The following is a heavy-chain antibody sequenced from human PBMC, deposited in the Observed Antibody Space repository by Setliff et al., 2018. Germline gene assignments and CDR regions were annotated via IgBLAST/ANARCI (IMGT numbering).Heavy chain of an antibody. D-gene: IGHD6-19*01. CDR2: IYIGGSA. Sequence: SETLSLTCTVSGGSISSYYWSWIRQPAGKGLEWIGHIYIGGSANYNPSLKSRVTMSIDTSKNQFSLKLNPVTAADMAVYYCARVGDHQTYSSGWYLDYWGQGTLVTVSS. CDR1: GGSISSYY. CDR3: ARVGDHQTYSSGWYLDY. J-gene: IGHJ4*02. V-gene: IGHV4-4*07.